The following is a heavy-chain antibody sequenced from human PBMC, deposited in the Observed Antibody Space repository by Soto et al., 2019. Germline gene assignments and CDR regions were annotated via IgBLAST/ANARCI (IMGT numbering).Heavy chain of an antibody. CDR3: ARVENYGGKRKIDY. J-gene: IGHJ4*02. CDR1: GGSISSGDYY. V-gene: IGHV4-30-4*01. Sequence: SETLSLTCTVSGGSISSGDYYWSWIRQPPGKGLEWIGYIYYSGSTYYNPSLKSRVTISVDTSKNQFSLKLSSVTAADTAVYYCARVENYGGKRKIDYWGQGTLVTVSS. D-gene: IGHD4-17*01. CDR2: IYYSGST.